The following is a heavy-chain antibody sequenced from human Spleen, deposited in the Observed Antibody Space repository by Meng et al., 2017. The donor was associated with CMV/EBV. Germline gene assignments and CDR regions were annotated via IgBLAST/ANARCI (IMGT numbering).Heavy chain of an antibody. V-gene: IGHV3-23*01. D-gene: IGHD6-13*01. Sequence: GGSLRLSCADSGFTFSNFWMHWVRQAPGKGLEWVSAITASGGSTYHADSVRGRFTISRDNSKNTLYLQLNSLRVEDTAVYYCAKAFSSSWYREYYDYWGQGTLVTVSS. CDR1: GFTFSNFW. CDR2: ITASGGST. CDR3: AKAFSSSWYREYYDY. J-gene: IGHJ4*02.